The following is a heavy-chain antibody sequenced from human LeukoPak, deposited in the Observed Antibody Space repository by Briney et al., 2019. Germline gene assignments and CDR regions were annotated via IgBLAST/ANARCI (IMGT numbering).Heavy chain of an antibody. V-gene: IGHV4-59*01. CDR1: GGYISSYY. CDR3: ARGRSSSSSGYYYYYMDV. D-gene: IGHD6-6*01. J-gene: IGHJ6*03. CDR2: IYYSGST. Sequence: PSETLSLTCTVSGGYISSYYWSWIRQPPGKGLEWIGYIYYSGSTNYNPSLKSRVTISVDTSKNQFSLKLSSVTAADTAVYYCARGRSSSSSGYYYYYMDVWGKGTTVTVSS.